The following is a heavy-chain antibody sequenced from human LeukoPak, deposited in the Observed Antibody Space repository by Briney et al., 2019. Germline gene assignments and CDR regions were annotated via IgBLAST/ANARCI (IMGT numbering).Heavy chain of an antibody. CDR3: AGALGGIVVVPAAMLNDAFDI. V-gene: IGHV1-2*02. CDR1: GYTFTGYY. J-gene: IGHJ3*02. CDR2: INPNSGGT. D-gene: IGHD2-2*01. Sequence: ASVKVSCKASGYTFTGYYMHWVRQAPGQGLEWMGWINPNSGGTNYAQKFQGRVTMTRDTSISTAYMELSRLRSDDTAVYYCAGALGGIVVVPAAMLNDAFDIWGQGTMVTVSS.